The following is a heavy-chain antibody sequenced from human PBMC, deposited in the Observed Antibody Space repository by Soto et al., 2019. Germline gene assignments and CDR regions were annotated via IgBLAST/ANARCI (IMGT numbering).Heavy chain of an antibody. CDR3: ARTPVNYDSSHYYFDL. Sequence: GASVKVSCKASGYTFTSYGISWVRQAPGQGLEWMGLISACNGNTNYAQKFQGRVTMTRDTSTSTVYMELSSLRSDDTAVFYCARTPVNYDSSHYYFDLWGQGTLVTVSS. CDR1: GYTFTSYG. D-gene: IGHD3-22*01. CDR2: ISACNGNT. J-gene: IGHJ4*02. V-gene: IGHV1-18*01.